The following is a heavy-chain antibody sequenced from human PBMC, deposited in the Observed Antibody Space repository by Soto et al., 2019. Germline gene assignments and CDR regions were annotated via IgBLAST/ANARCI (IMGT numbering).Heavy chain of an antibody. J-gene: IGHJ2*01. D-gene: IGHD3-9*01. CDR3: ARHFDVDPSLDQYYFDL. V-gene: IGHV4-4*07. CDR2: IYASGRT. CDR1: GVSITPYF. Sequence: QVQLQESGPGLVKPSETLSLTCTVSGVSITPYFWSWIRQPAGKAPEWVGHIYASGRTTYNPSLKSRVNMFGSQPQVSLRLTSVTAADTAVSYCARHFDVDPSLDQYYFDLWGRGALVTVSS.